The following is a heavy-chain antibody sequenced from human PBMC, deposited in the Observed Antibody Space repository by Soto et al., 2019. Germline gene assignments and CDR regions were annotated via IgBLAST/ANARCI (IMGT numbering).Heavy chain of an antibody. J-gene: IGHJ4*02. CDR3: ARGNWNNGYFDY. Sequence: QVQLVESGGGVVQPGRSLRLSCAASEFTISKYGMHWVRQAPGKGLEWVAVIWHDGSYKYNADSVKGRFTVSRDNSKNTLYPQMNSMKAEDTAVYYCARGNWNNGYFDYWGQGTLVTVSS. CDR1: EFTISKYG. CDR2: IWHDGSYK. D-gene: IGHD1-1*01. V-gene: IGHV3-33*01.